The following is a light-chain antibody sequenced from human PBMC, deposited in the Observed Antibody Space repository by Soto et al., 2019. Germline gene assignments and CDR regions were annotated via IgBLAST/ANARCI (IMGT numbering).Light chain of an antibody. CDR2: WAS. Sequence: DIVMTQSPDSLTVSLGERATINCKSSQTVLYSSNNKNYLAWYQHKPGQPPKLLIYWASTREFGVPDRFSGSGSATDFTLTISSLQAEDVAVYYCQHYYTTPRTFGQGTKVEIK. V-gene: IGKV4-1*01. CDR1: QTVLYSSNNKNY. CDR3: QHYYTTPRT. J-gene: IGKJ1*01.